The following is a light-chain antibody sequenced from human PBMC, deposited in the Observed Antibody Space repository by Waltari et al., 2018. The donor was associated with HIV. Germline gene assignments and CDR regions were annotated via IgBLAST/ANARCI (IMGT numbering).Light chain of an antibody. V-gene: IGLV2-14*01. Sequence: HSALTQPASVSGSPGQSLTISFTGSSTDIGFYNLVSWYQQHPGKAPQLIIYEVHSRPSGVPDRFSGSKSGNTASLTISMLQADDEADYYCSSYVNTDTLIFGGGTKLTVL. CDR2: EVH. CDR1: STDIGFYNL. J-gene: IGLJ2*01. CDR3: SSYVNTDTLI.